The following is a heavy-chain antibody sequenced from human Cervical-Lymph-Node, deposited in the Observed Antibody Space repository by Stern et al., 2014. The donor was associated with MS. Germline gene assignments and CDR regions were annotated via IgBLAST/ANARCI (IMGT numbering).Heavy chain of an antibody. J-gene: IGHJ4*02. CDR3: AREMGGSGVYYLDY. CDR2: IRPSGGKT. Sequence: EVQLLESGGGLVQPGGSLRLSCAASGFTFSSFAMGWVRQTPGKGLGWISAIRPSGGKTYYADSVKGRFTISRDNSKNTLFLQMISLRAEDTAIYYCAREMGGSGVYYLDYWGQGTLVTVSS. V-gene: IGHV3-23*01. CDR1: GFTFSSFA. D-gene: IGHD1-26*01.